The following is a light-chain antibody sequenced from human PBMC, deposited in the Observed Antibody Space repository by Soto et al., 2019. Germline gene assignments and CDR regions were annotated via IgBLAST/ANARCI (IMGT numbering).Light chain of an antibody. CDR3: GTWDSSLSVWV. CDR2: DNN. Sequence: QSVLTRPPSVSAAPGQKVTISCSGSSSNIGNNYVSWYQQVPGTAPKLLIYDNNKRPSGIPDRFSGSKSGTSATLGITGPQTGDEADYYCGTWDSSLSVWVFGGGTKLTVL. J-gene: IGLJ3*02. CDR1: SSNIGNNY. V-gene: IGLV1-51*01.